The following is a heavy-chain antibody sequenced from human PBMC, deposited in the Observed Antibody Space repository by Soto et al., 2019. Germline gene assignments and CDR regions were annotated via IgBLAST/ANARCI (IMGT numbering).Heavy chain of an antibody. V-gene: IGHV4-59*01. CDR2: IYYSGST. CDR1: GGSISSYY. J-gene: IGHJ5*02. Sequence: PSETLSLTCTVSGGSISSYYWSWIRQPPGKGPEWIGYIYYSGSTNYNPSLKSRVTISVDTSKNQFSLKLSSVTAADTAVYYCARFLPPYNWFDPWGQGTLVTVSS. D-gene: IGHD3-3*01. CDR3: ARFLPPYNWFDP.